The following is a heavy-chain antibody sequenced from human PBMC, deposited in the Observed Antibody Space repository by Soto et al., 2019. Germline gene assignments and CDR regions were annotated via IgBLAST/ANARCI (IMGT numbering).Heavy chain of an antibody. CDR1: GYTFTSYG. Sequence: ASVKVSCKDSGYTFTSYGISWVRQAPGQGLEWMGWISAYNGNTNYAQKLQGRVTMTTDTSASTAYMELRSLRSDDTAVYYCARVSPASTTGTTLDAFAIWGQGTMVTVSS. V-gene: IGHV1-18*01. CDR3: ARVSPASTTGTTLDAFAI. CDR2: ISAYNGNT. J-gene: IGHJ3*02. D-gene: IGHD1-1*01.